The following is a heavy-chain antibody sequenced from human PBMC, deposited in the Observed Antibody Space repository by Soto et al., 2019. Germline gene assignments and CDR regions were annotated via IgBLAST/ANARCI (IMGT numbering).Heavy chain of an antibody. CDR2: INAGNGNT. CDR3: ARIGDYDILTDVPDY. CDR1: GYTFTSYA. D-gene: IGHD3-9*01. J-gene: IGHJ4*02. Sequence: QVQLGQSGAEVKKPGASVKVSCKASGYTFTSYAMHWVRQAPGQRLEWMGWINAGNGNTKYSQKFQGRVTITRNTSASTAYMELSRLRSEDTAVYYCARIGDYDILTDVPDYWGQGTLVTVSS. V-gene: IGHV1-3*01.